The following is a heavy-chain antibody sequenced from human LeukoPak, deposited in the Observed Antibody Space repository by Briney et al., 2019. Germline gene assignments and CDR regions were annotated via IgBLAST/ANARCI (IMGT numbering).Heavy chain of an antibody. D-gene: IGHD3-10*01. CDR2: ISSSSSYI. CDR1: GFTFSSYS. J-gene: IGHJ4*02. V-gene: IGHV3-21*01. CDR3: ARDDDYGSRGDY. Sequence: GGSLRLSCAASGFTFSSYSMNWVRQAPGKGLEWVSSISSSSSYIYYADSLKGRFTISRDNAKNSLYLQMNSLRAEDTAVYYCARDDDYGSRGDYWGQGTLVTVSS.